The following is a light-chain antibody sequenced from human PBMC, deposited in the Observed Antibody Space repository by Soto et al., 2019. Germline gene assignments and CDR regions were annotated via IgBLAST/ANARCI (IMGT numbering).Light chain of an antibody. J-gene: IGKJ4*01. Sequence: DIQMTQSPSSLSASVGDRVTITCRASQSISSYLNWYQQKPGKAPKLLIYKASTLKSGVPSRFSGSGSGTDFTLTISRLEPEDFAVYYCQQRSYWLTCGGGTKGDIK. CDR3: QQRSYWLT. CDR1: QSISSY. CDR2: KAS. V-gene: IGKV1-39*01.